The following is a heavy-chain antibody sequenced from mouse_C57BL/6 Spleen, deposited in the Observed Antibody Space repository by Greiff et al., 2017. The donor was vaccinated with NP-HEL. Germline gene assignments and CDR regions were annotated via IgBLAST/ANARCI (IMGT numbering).Heavy chain of an antibody. CDR1: GFTFSSYA. J-gene: IGHJ2*01. V-gene: IGHV5-4*03. Sequence: DVMLVESGGGLVKPGGSLKLSCAASGFTFSSYAMSWVRQTPEKRLEWVATISDGGSYTYYPDNVKGRFTISRDNAKNNLYLQMSHLKSEDTAMYYCAKNYGPHYFDYWGQGTTLTVSS. CDR3: AKNYGPHYFDY. CDR2: ISDGGSYT. D-gene: IGHD1-1*02.